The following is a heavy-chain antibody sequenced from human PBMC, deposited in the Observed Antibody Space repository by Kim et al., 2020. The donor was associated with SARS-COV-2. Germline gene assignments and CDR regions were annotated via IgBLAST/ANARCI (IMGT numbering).Heavy chain of an antibody. CDR2: RDFST. J-gene: IGHJ4*02. D-gene: IGHD1-1*01. Sequence: RDFSTHYSPSFQGHVTISADKSISTAYLQWSSLKASDTAMYYCASGQNDYWGQGTLVTVSS. CDR3: ASGQNDY. V-gene: IGHV5-10-1*01.